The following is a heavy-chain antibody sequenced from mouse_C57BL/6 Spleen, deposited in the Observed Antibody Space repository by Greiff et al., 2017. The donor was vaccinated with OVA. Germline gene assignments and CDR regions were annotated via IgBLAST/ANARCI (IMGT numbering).Heavy chain of an antibody. CDR1: GYTFTTYP. CDR2: FHPYNDDT. Sequence: QVQLKESGAELVKPGASVKMSCKASGYTFTTYPIEWMKQNHGKSLEWIGNFHPYNDDTKYNEKFKGKATLTVEKSSSTVYLELSRLTSDDSAVYYCARTHYYGSSDGYFDVWGTGTTVTVSS. J-gene: IGHJ1*03. D-gene: IGHD1-1*01. V-gene: IGHV1-47*01. CDR3: ARTHYYGSSDGYFDV.